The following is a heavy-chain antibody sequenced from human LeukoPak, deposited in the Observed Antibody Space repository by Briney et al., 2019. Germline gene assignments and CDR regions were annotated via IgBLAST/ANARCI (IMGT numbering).Heavy chain of an antibody. CDR3: ARGRPQGYCSSTSCYAEFDY. D-gene: IGHD2-2*01. V-gene: IGHV1-69*13. J-gene: IGHJ4*02. CDR2: IIPIFGTA. CDR1: GGTFSSYA. Sequence: SVKVSCKASGGTFSSYAISWVRQAPGQGLEWMGGIIPIFGTANYAQKFQGRVTITADESTSTAYMELSSLRSEDTAVYYCARGRPQGYCSSTSCYAEFDYWGQGTLVTVSS.